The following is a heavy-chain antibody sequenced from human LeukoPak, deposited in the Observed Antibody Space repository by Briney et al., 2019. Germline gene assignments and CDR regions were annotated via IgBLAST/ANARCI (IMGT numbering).Heavy chain of an antibody. D-gene: IGHD3-16*01. Sequence: ASVTVSCKASGYTFTGYYMHWVRQAPGQGLEWMGWINPNSGGTNYAQKFQGRVTMTRDTSISTAYMELSRLRSDDTAVYYCARPITGFTPGFQHWGQGTLVTVSS. CDR2: INPNSGGT. J-gene: IGHJ1*01. CDR1: GYTFTGYY. CDR3: ARPITGFTPGFQH. V-gene: IGHV1-2*02.